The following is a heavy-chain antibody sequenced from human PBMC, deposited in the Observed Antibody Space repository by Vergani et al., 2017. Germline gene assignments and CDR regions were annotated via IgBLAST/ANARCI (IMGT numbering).Heavy chain of an antibody. J-gene: IGHJ6*03. CDR3: AREASFDPYYYYMDV. D-gene: IGHD5-12*01. V-gene: IGHV4-39*02. CDR2: IYYRGNT. CDR1: GGSISSSSYY. Sequence: QLQLQESGPGLVKPSETLSLTCTVSGGSISSSSYYWGWVRQPPGKGPEWIGSIYYRGNTYYNSSLKSRVTISVDTSNNQFSLELSSVTAADTAVYYCAREASFDPYYYYMDVWGKGTTVTVSS.